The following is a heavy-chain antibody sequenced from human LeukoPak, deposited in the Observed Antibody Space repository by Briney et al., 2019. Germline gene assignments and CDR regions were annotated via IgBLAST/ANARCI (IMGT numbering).Heavy chain of an antibody. Sequence: SETLSLTCSVSGGSVSSGSYYWSWIRQPPGKGLEWIGYIYYSGSTNYNPSLKSRVTMSLDTSKNQFSLKLGSVTAADTAVYYCARVPSSSSVWYFDLWGRGTLVTVSS. CDR2: IYYSGST. CDR3: ARVPSSSSVWYFDL. J-gene: IGHJ2*01. V-gene: IGHV4-61*01. D-gene: IGHD2-2*01. CDR1: GGSVSSGSYY.